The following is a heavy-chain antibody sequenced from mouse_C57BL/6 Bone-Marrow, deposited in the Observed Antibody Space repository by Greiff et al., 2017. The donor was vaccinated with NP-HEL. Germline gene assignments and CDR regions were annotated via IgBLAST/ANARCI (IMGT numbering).Heavy chain of an antibody. J-gene: IGHJ3*01. CDR3: ARQNPVYYDYDWFAY. CDR2: ISNGGGST. Sequence: EVQGVESGGGLVQPGGSLKLSCAASGFTFSDYYMYWVRQTPEKRLEWVAYISNGGGSTYYPDTVKGRFTISRDNAKNTLYLQMSRLKSEDTAMYYCARQNPVYYDYDWFAYWGQGTLVTVSA. D-gene: IGHD2-4*01. CDR1: GFTFSDYY. V-gene: IGHV5-12*01.